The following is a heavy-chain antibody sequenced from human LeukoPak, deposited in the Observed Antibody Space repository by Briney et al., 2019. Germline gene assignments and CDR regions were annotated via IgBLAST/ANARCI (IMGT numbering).Heavy chain of an antibody. J-gene: IGHJ4*02. CDR2: INHSGST. Sequence: SETLSLTCAVYGGSFSGYYWSWIRQPPGNGLEWIGEINHSGSTNYNPSLKSRVTISVDTSKNQFYLKMSSVSAAVTAVYDCARASHPYSSGWYGRRSYYFDYWGQGTLVTVSS. CDR1: GGSFSGYY. CDR3: ARASHPYSSGWYGRRSYYFDY. V-gene: IGHV4-34*01. D-gene: IGHD6-19*01.